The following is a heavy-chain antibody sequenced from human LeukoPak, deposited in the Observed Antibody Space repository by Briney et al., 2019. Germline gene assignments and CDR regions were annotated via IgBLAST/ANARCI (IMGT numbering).Heavy chain of an antibody. Sequence: ASVKVSCKASGYTFTGYYMHWVRQAPGQGLEWMGWINPNSGGTNYAQKFQGRVTMTRDTSISTAYMELSRLRPDDTAVYYCARDTGYSSGWSPPDYWGQGTLVTVSS. V-gene: IGHV1-2*02. D-gene: IGHD6-19*01. CDR2: INPNSGGT. CDR1: GYTFTGYY. J-gene: IGHJ4*02. CDR3: ARDTGYSSGWSPPDY.